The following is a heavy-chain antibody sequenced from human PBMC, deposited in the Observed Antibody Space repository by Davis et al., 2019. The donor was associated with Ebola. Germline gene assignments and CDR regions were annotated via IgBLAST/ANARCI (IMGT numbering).Heavy chain of an antibody. CDR3: ARLHSARYSSDP. CDR2: INPNDGRT. V-gene: IGHV1-46*01. CDR1: GYTFTNYY. Sequence: AASVKVSCKASGYTFTNYYMHWVRQAPGQGLEWMGMINPNDGRTIYAQKFQGRVTMTRNTSISTAYLEVSSLRSEDTAVYYCARLHSARYSSDPWGQGTLVTVSS. D-gene: IGHD1-26*01. J-gene: IGHJ5*02.